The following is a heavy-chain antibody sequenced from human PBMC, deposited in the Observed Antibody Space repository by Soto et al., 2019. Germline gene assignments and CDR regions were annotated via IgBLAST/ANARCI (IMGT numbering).Heavy chain of an antibody. CDR1: GYTFINYA. Sequence: QVQLVQSGAEVKKPGASVKVSCKASGYTFINYAMHWVRQAPGQRLEWMGWINADNGDTKYSQKFQGRVTFTWDTSATTAYMELTSLTSEXXXXXXXXXDLRGGVYFDYWGQGTL. J-gene: IGHJ4*02. CDR3: XXDLRGGVYFDY. V-gene: IGHV1-3*01. CDR2: INADNGDT. D-gene: IGHD2-8*01.